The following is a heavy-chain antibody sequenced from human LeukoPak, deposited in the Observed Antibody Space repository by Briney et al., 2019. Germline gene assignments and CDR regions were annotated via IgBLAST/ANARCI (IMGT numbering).Heavy chain of an antibody. J-gene: IGHJ4*02. V-gene: IGHV3-30-3*01. Sequence: PGRSLRLSCAASGFTFSSYVMHWVRQAPGKGLEWVAVISYDGSNKYYADSVKGRFTISRDNSKNTLYLQMNSLRAEDTAVYYCARDDYGDYQSLGDWGQGTLVTVSS. CDR2: ISYDGSNK. CDR3: ARDDYGDYQSLGD. CDR1: GFTFSSYV. D-gene: IGHD4-17*01.